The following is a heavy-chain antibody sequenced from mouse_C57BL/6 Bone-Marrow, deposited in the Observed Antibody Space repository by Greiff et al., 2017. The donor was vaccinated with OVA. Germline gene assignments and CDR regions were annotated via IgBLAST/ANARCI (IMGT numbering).Heavy chain of an antibody. Sequence: EVQLQQSGAELVKPGASVKLSCTASGFNIKDYYMHWVKQRTEQGLEWIGRIDPEDGGTKYAPKFQGKATITADTSSNTAYLQLSSLTSEDTAVYYCASLWFHWYFDVWGTGTTVTVSS. CDR3: ASLWFHWYFDV. V-gene: IGHV14-2*01. J-gene: IGHJ1*03. CDR1: GFNIKDYY. D-gene: IGHD2-2*01. CDR2: IDPEDGGT.